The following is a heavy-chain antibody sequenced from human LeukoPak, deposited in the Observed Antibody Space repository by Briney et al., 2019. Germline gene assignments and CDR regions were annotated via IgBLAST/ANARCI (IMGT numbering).Heavy chain of an antibody. CDR1: GGTFSSYA. CDR2: SIPIFGTA. CDR3: ARGLWFGDDDNWFDP. Sequence: VASVKVSCKASGGTFSSYAISWVRQAPGQGLEWMGGSIPIFGTANYAQKFQGRVTITADESTSTAYMELSSLRSEDTGVYYCARGLWFGDDDNWFDPWGQGTLVTVSS. J-gene: IGHJ5*02. D-gene: IGHD3-10*01. V-gene: IGHV1-69*13.